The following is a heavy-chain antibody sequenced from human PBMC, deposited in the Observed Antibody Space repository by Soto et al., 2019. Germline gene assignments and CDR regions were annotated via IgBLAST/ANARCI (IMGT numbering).Heavy chain of an antibody. V-gene: IGHV3-72*01. CDR3: ARDFYDSSGYYHDAFDI. D-gene: IGHD3-22*01. Sequence: PGGSLRLSCAASGFTFSDHYMDWVRQAPGKGLEWVGRTRNKANSYTTEYAASVKGRLTISRDDSKNSLYLQMNSLKTEDTAVYYCARDFYDSSGYYHDAFDIWGQGTMVTVSS. CDR2: TRNKANSYTT. CDR1: GFTFSDHY. J-gene: IGHJ3*02.